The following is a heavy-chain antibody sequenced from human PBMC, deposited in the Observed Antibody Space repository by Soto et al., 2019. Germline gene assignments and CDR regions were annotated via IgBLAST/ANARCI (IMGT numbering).Heavy chain of an antibody. CDR3: ARGASLYWYFDL. V-gene: IGHV1-3*01. CDR1: GYPFTSYA. CDR2: INAGNGNT. Sequence: QVQLVQSGAEVKKPGASVKVSCKASGYPFTSYAMHWVRKAPGKRLEWMGWINAGNGNTKYSQKFKGRVTITRNTSASTAYMELSSLRSEDTAVYYCARGASLYWYFDLWGRGTLVTVSS. J-gene: IGHJ2*01.